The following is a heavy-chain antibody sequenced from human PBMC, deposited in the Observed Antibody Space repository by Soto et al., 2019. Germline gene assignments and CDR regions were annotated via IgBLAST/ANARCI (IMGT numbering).Heavy chain of an antibody. Sequence: ASVKVSCKASCYTFTSYGISWVRQAPGQGLEWMGWIIAYNGNTNYAQKLQGGVTMTTDTSTSTAYMELRSLRSDDTAVYYCARSGGNSPEERQFDYWGQGTLVTVAS. J-gene: IGHJ4*02. V-gene: IGHV1-18*04. CDR1: CYTFTSYG. CDR3: ARSGGNSPEERQFDY. D-gene: IGHD2-21*02. CDR2: IIAYNGNT.